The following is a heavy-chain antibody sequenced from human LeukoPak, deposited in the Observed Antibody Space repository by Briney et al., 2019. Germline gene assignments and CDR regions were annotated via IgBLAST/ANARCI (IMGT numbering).Heavy chain of an antibody. J-gene: IGHJ4*02. D-gene: IGHD3-22*01. CDR2: INPNSGGT. V-gene: IGHV1-2*02. Sequence: ASVKVSCTASGYTFTGYYMHWVRQAPGQGLEWMGWINPNSGGTNYAQKFQGRVTMTRDTSISTAYMELSRLRSDDTAVYYCARDHPDYYDSRGLDYWGQGTLVTVSS. CDR1: GYTFTGYY. CDR3: ARDHPDYYDSRGLDY.